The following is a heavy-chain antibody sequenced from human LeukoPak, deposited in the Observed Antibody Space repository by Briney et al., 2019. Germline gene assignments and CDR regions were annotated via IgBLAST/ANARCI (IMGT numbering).Heavy chain of an antibody. Sequence: GGSLRLSCAASGFTFSSYGMHWVRQAPGKGLEGVAIISHDGNNKYYADSVKGRFTISRDNSKNTVYLQMNSLRAEDTAVYYCARLLWFGEEGYFDYWGQGTLVTVSS. J-gene: IGHJ4*02. CDR3: ARLLWFGEEGYFDY. D-gene: IGHD3-10*01. CDR1: GFTFSSYG. V-gene: IGHV3-30*03. CDR2: ISHDGNNK.